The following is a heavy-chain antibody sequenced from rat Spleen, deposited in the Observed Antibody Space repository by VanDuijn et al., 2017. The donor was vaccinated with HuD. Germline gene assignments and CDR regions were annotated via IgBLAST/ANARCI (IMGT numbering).Heavy chain of an antibody. CDR1: GFSLIIYG. CDR2: IWGDGST. CDR3: TIHPRY. V-gene: IGHV2-13*01. J-gene: IGHJ2*01. D-gene: IGHD3-1*01. Sequence: QVQLKESGPGLVQPSQTLSLSCTVSGFSLIIYGVNWVRQSPGQGLEWMGGIWGDGSTNYNSGLKSRLNISRDTSNNQVFLKVNSLQTDDTGTYYCTIHPRYWGQGVMVTVSS.